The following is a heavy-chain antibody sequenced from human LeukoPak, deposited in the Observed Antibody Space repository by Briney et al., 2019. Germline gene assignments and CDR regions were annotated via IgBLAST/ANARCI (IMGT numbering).Heavy chain of an antibody. CDR1: GFTFSSYA. J-gene: IGHJ4*02. Sequence: PGGSLRLSCAASGFTFSSYAMSWVRQAPGKGLEWVSAISGSGGSTYYADSVKGRFTISRDNSKNTLYLQMNSLRAEDTAVYYCAKVLGVAVSGTVGYWGQGTLVTVYS. V-gene: IGHV3-23*01. D-gene: IGHD6-19*01. CDR3: AKVLGVAVSGTVGY. CDR2: ISGSGGST.